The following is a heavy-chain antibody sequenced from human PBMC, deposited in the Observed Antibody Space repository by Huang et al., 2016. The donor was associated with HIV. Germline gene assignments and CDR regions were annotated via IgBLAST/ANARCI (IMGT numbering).Heavy chain of an antibody. D-gene: IGHD3-16*02. V-gene: IGHV1-18*04. CDR3: ARDHVPAVRYYYGMDV. CDR2: INTYNGNT. J-gene: IGHJ6*02. Sequence: QVHLVQSGVDVKKPGASVTVSCKASDYTFTKYGVSWVRQAPGQGLEWMGWINTYNGNTNYAQKVQGRVTMTTDKSTNTAYMELGSLRYDDTAVYYCARDHVPAVRYYYGMDVWGQGTTVTVTS. CDR1: DYTFTKYG.